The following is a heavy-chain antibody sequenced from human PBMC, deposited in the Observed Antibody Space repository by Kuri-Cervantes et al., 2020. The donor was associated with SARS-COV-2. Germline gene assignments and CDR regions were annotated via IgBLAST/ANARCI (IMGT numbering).Heavy chain of an antibody. J-gene: IGHJ6*02. Sequence: ASVKVSCKASGYTFTGYYMHWVRQAPGQGLEWMGWINPNSGGTNYAQKFQGWVTMTRDTSISTAYMELSRLRSDDTAVYYCARDQYLLLLSGYYYCYGMDVWGQGTTVTVSS. CDR2: INPNSGGT. CDR3: ARDQYLLLLSGYYYCYGMDV. V-gene: IGHV1-2*04. CDR1: GYTFTGYY. D-gene: IGHD2-21*01.